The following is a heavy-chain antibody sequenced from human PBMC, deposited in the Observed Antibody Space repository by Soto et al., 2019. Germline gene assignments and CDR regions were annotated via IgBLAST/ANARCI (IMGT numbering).Heavy chain of an antibody. J-gene: IGHJ4*02. CDR2: IKNKDDSYTT. V-gene: IGHV3-72*01. Sequence: EVQLVESGGGLVQPGGSLRLSCAASGFTFSDHYMDWVRQAPGKGLEWVGRIKNKDDSYTTEYAASVKGRFTISRDGSKNSLFLQMNSLKAEDTAVYYCTVWGSGNDFGAAWGQGILVTVSS. D-gene: IGHD3-10*01. CDR3: TVWGSGNDFGAA. CDR1: GFTFSDHY.